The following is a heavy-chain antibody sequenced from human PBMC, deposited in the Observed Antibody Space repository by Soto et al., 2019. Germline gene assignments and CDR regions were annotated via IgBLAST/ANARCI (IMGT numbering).Heavy chain of an antibody. CDR2: IKSKVNGGTI. CDR1: GFNFNAAW. CDR3: SADLPYWGAYAFDY. J-gene: IGHJ4*02. Sequence: ESVGDFVKPGGSLRLSCAASGFNFNAAWMNWVRQSPGKGLEWVGRIKSKVNGGTIDYAAHVKGRFTISRDDSKNTLYLEMNSLKTEDTALYYCSADLPYWGAYAFDYWGQGTLVTVSS. D-gene: IGHD3-16*01. V-gene: IGHV3-15*07.